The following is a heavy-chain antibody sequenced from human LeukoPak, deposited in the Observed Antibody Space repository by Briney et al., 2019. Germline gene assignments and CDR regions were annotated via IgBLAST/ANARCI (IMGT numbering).Heavy chain of an antibody. CDR2: IRYDGSNK. Sequence: TGGSLRLSCAASGFIFSDYSMNWVRQAPGKGLEWVAFIRYDGSNKYYADSVKGRFTISRDNSKNTLYLQMNSLRAEDTAVYYCAKERLGYCSGGSCSSFDYWGQGTLVTVSS. J-gene: IGHJ4*02. CDR3: AKERLGYCSGGSCSSFDY. CDR1: GFIFSDYS. V-gene: IGHV3-30*02. D-gene: IGHD2-15*01.